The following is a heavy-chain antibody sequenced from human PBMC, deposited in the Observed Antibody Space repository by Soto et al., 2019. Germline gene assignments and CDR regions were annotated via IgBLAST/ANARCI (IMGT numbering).Heavy chain of an antibody. CDR2: ISYSGST. CDR3: ARAWGGNVFDY. D-gene: IGHD3-16*01. Sequence: QLQESGPGLVKPSETLSLTCTVSGGSISGYYWSWIRQPPGKGLEWIGYISYSGSTNYNPSLKSRFTISVDTSKNQFSLKLSSVTAADTAVYYCARAWGGNVFDYWGQGTLVTVPS. V-gene: IGHV4-59*08. CDR1: GGSISGYY. J-gene: IGHJ4*02.